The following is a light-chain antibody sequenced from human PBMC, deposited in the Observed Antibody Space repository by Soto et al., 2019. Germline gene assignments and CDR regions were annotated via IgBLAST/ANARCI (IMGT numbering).Light chain of an antibody. CDR3: AVWDDSLNGWV. J-gene: IGLJ3*02. CDR2: IND. Sequence: QSLLTQPPSASGTPGQRVSISCSGRSSNIGSNIVNWYQHLPGTAPKLLIFINDQRPSGVPDRFSGSKSGTSASLAISALQSEDEAHYYCAVWDDSLNGWVFGGGTKLTVL. V-gene: IGLV1-44*01. CDR1: SSNIGSNI.